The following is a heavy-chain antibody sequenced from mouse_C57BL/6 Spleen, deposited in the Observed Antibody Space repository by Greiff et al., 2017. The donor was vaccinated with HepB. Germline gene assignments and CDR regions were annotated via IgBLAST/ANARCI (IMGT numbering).Heavy chain of an antibody. CDR2: INPYNGGT. Sequence: EVQLQESGPVLVKPGASVKMSCKASGYTFTDYYMNWVKQSHGKSLEWIGVINPYNGGTSYNQKFKGKATLTVDKSSSTAYMELNSLTSEDSAVYYCEGYDGYYFDYWGQGTTLTVSS. CDR3: EGYDGYYFDY. V-gene: IGHV1-19*01. D-gene: IGHD2-3*01. CDR1: GYTFTDYY. J-gene: IGHJ2*01.